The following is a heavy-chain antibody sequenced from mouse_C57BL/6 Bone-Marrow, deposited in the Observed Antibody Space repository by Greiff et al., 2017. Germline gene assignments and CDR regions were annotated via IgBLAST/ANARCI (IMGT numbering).Heavy chain of an antibody. J-gene: IGHJ4*01. CDR1: GYTFTSYW. V-gene: IGHV1-69*01. CDR3: AREESPYYSNSYYAMDY. Sequence: QVQLQQPGAELVMPGASVKLSCKASGYTFTSYWMHWVKQRPGQGLEWIGEIDPSDSYTNYNQKFKGKSTLTVDKSSSTAYMQLSSLTSENSAVYYCAREESPYYSNSYYAMDYWGQGTSVTVSS. D-gene: IGHD2-5*01. CDR2: IDPSDSYT.